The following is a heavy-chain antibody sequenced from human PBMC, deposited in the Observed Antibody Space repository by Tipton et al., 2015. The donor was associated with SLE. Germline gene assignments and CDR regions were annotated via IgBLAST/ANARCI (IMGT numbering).Heavy chain of an antibody. Sequence: TLSLTCAVYGGSFSGYYWSWIRQPPGKGLEWIGYIYYSGSTSYNPSLKSRVTISVDTSKNQFSLKLSSVTAEDTAVYYCSREFSRYCSGSSCYTVDHWGQGTLVTVSS. V-gene: IGHV4-34*09. CDR2: IYYSGST. J-gene: IGHJ4*02. CDR3: SREFSRYCSGSSCYTVDH. CDR1: GGSFSGYY. D-gene: IGHD2-2*02.